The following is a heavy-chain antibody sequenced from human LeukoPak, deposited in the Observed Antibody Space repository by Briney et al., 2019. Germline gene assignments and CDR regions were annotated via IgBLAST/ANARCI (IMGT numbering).Heavy chain of an antibody. J-gene: IGHJ6*02. CDR2: IYTSGST. D-gene: IGHD4-11*01. CDR1: GGSISSGSYY. CDR3: ARDRVTTPLSYGMDV. V-gene: IGHV4-61*02. Sequence: KPSETLSLTCTVSGGSISSGSYYWSWIRQPAGKGLEWIGRIYTSGSTNYNPSLKSRVTISVDTSKNQFSLKLSSVTAADTAVYYCARDRVTTPLSYGMDVWGQGTTVTVSS.